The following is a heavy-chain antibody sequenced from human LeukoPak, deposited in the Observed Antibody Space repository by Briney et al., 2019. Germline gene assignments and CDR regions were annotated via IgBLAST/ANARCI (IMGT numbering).Heavy chain of an antibody. J-gene: IGHJ5*01. Sequence: PSETLSLTCAVYGGSFSGYYWTWIRHPPGKGLEWIGEINHSGRTKYNPSLKSRVTISSDTSKNQVSLKLSSVTAADTAVYYCARGSYGDYDNWLDCWGQGTLVTVSS. CDR1: GGSFSGYY. CDR2: INHSGRT. V-gene: IGHV4-34*01. D-gene: IGHD4-17*01. CDR3: ARGSYGDYDNWLDC.